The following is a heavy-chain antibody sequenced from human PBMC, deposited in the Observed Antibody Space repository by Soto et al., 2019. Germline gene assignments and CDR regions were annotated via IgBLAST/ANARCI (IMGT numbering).Heavy chain of an antibody. D-gene: IGHD1-26*01. CDR3: ARDEGGSYNFYY. CDR2: ISSSSSYI. CDR1: GFTFSSYS. V-gene: IGHV3-21*01. J-gene: IGHJ4*02. Sequence: EVQLVESGGGLVKPGGSLRLSCAASGFTFSSYSMNWVRQAPGKGLEWVSSISSSSSYIYYADSVKGRFTISRDNAKNSLYLQMNSLRAEDTAAYYCARDEGGSYNFYYCGQGTLVTVSS.